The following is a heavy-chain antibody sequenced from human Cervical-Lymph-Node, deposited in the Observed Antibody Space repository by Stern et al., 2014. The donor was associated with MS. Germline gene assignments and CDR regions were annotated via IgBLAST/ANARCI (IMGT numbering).Heavy chain of an antibody. V-gene: IGHV1-69*01. CDR2: ISPMFGRA. CDR1: GGTFSTHV. Sequence: QVQLVQSGAEVKKPGSSVRVSCKASGGTFSTHVISWIRQAPGQGLEWMGGISPMFGRARYAQKFQGRLRITADESTTTAHMEFSSLTSEDVAVYYCAKERGASFDFAPWGQGTLVTVSS. D-gene: IGHD3-9*01. J-gene: IGHJ5*02. CDR3: AKERGASFDFAP.